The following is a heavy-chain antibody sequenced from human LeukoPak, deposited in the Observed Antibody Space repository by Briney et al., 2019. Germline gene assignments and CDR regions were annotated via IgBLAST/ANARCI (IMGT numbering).Heavy chain of an antibody. CDR1: GFTFSSYS. D-gene: IGHD6-19*01. Sequence: PGGSLRLSCAASGFTFSSYSMNWVRQAPWKGLEWVSVIYSGGSTYYADSVKGRFTISRDNSKNTLYLQMNSLRAEDTAVYYCASAVVDNFDYWGQGTLVTVSS. CDR3: ASAVVDNFDY. J-gene: IGHJ4*02. V-gene: IGHV3-66*01. CDR2: IYSGGST.